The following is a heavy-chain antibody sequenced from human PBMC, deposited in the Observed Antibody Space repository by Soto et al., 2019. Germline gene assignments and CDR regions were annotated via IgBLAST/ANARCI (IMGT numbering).Heavy chain of an antibody. V-gene: IGHV1-69*01. CDR1: GGTFSSYA. D-gene: IGHD2-2*01. CDR2: IIPISETT. Sequence: QVQLVQSGAEVKKPGSSVKVSCKASGGTFSSYAISWVRQAPGQGLEWMGGIIPISETTNYAQTFQGSVTITAYESKSTAYMELSSLRSEDTAVYYCARSQGSSTSLEIYYYYYYGMDVWGQGTTVIVSS. J-gene: IGHJ6*02. CDR3: ARSQGSSTSLEIYYYYYYGMDV.